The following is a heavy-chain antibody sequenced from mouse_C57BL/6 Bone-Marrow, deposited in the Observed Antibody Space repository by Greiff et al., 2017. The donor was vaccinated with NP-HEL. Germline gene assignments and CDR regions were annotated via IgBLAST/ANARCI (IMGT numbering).Heavy chain of an antibody. CDR3: ARLGYYGSNPFDY. CDR2: IDPSDSYT. V-gene: IGHV1-50*01. Sequence: QVQLQQPGAELVKPGASVKLSCKASGYTFTSYWMQWVKQRPGQGLEWIGAIDPSDSYTNYNQKFKGNATLTVDTSSSTAYMQLSSLTSEDSAVYYCARLGYYGSNPFDYWGQGTTLTVSS. J-gene: IGHJ2*01. D-gene: IGHD1-1*01. CDR1: GYTFTSYW.